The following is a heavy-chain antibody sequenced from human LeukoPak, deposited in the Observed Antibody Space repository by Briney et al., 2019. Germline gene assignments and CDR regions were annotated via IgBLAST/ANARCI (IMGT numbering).Heavy chain of an antibody. J-gene: IGHJ4*02. CDR3: AGSLGYCTSNVCYLKY. Sequence: ASVKVSCKASGYTFTSYGISWVRQAPGQGLEWMGWISAYNGNTNYAQKFQGRVTMTEDTSTDTAYMELRSLRSDDTAVYYCAGSLGYCTSNVCYLKYWGQGTLVTVSS. CDR2: ISAYNGNT. V-gene: IGHV1-18*01. CDR1: GYTFTSYG. D-gene: IGHD2-8*01.